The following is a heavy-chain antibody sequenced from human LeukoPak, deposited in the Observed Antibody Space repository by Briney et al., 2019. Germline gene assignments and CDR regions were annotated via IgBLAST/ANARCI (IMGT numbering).Heavy chain of an antibody. V-gene: IGHV4-34*01. CDR2: INHSGSTT. Sequence: SETLSLTCAVYGESFSGYYWNWIRQPPGKGLEWIGEINHSGSTTNHNPSLKSRVTMSVDTSKNQFSLKLSSVTAADTAVYYCARDGMMEYAFDIWGQGTMVTVSS. J-gene: IGHJ3*02. CDR1: GESFSGYY. D-gene: IGHD3-16*01. CDR3: ARDGMMEYAFDI.